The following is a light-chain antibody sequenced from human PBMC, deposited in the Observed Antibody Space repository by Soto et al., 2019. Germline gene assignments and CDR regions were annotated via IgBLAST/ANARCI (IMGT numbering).Light chain of an antibody. Sequence: EIVMTQSPATLSXXXGXXXTXXXRASQSVSSNLAWYQQKPGQAPRLLIYGASTRATGIPARFSGSGSGTEFTLTISSLQSEDFAVYYCQQYNDWPRTFGQGTNVDIK. J-gene: IGKJ1*01. CDR2: GAS. V-gene: IGKV3-15*01. CDR1: QSVSSN. CDR3: QQYNDWPRT.